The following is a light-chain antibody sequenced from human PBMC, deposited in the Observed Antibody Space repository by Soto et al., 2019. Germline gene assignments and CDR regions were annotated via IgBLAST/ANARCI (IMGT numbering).Light chain of an antibody. CDR2: DVS. CDR1: SSDVGGYNY. V-gene: IGLV2-14*01. CDR3: SSYTSSSTYV. J-gene: IGLJ1*01. Sequence: ALTQPASVSGSPGQSITISCTGTSSDVGGYNYVSWYQQHPGKAPKLMIYDVSNRPSGVSNRFSGSKSGNTASLTISGLQAEDEADYYCSSYTSSSTYVVGTGTKVT.